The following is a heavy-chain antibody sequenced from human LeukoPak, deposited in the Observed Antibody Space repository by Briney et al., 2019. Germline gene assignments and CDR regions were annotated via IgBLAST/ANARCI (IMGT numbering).Heavy chain of an antibody. CDR2: ISWNSGSI. V-gene: IGHV3-9*01. CDR3: AKEPRGAIYYYGMDV. Sequence: GRSLRLSCAASGFTFDGYAMHWVRQAPGKGLEWVSGISWNSGSIGYADSVKGRFTISRDNAKNSLYLQMNSLRAEDTALYYCAKEPRGAIYYYGMDVWGHGTTVTVSS. CDR1: GFTFDGYA. J-gene: IGHJ6*02. D-gene: IGHD1-26*01.